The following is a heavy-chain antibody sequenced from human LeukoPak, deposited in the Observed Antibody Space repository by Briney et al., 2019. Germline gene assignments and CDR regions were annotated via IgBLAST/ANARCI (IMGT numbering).Heavy chain of an antibody. J-gene: IGHJ4*02. CDR3: AGVGATGY. V-gene: IGHV3-21*01. CDR1: GFTFSSYS. D-gene: IGHD1-26*01. CDR2: ISSSSSYI. Sequence: GGSLRLSCAASGFTFSSYSMNWVRQAPGKGLEWVSSISSSSSYIYYADSVKGRFTISRDNAKDSLHLQMNSLRAEDTAVYYCAGVGATGYWGQGTLVTVSS.